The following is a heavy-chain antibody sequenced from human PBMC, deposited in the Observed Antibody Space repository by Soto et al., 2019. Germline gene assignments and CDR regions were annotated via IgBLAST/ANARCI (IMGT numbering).Heavy chain of an antibody. D-gene: IGHD2-15*01. J-gene: IGHJ5*02. CDR2: ISGSGDYT. Sequence: EVQLLESGGGLVQPGASLRLSCAASGFTFSSYAMTWVRQAPGKGLEWVSSISGSGDYTYFADSVKGRFTISGNNSKESLYAQMSSMRVEGTAIYYLGKDPRSRPQGWFDPWREGTLVTVSS. CDR3: GKDPRSRPQGWFDP. CDR1: GFTFSSYA. V-gene: IGHV3-23*01.